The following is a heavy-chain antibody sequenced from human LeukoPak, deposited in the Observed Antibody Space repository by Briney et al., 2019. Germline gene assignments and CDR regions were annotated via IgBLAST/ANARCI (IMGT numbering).Heavy chain of an antibody. J-gene: IGHJ5*02. CDR3: ARRLETSEWFDP. V-gene: IGHV5-51*01. D-gene: IGHD5/OR15-5a*01. Sequence: GESLKISCKGSGYSFTSYWIGWVRQVPGKGLEWMGIISPSFQGQVTISADKSISTAYLQWSSLKASDTAMYYCARRLETSEWFDPWGQGTLVTVS. CDR1: GYSFTSYW. CDR2: I.